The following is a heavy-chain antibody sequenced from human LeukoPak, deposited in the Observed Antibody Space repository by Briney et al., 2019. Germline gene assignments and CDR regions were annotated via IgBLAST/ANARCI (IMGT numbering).Heavy chain of an antibody. CDR1: GFTFSSYW. D-gene: IGHD6-19*01. CDR3: AKSIAVAGPPFDY. CDR2: INSDGSST. Sequence: GGSLRLSCAASGFTFSSYWMHWVRQAPGKGLMWVSRINSDGSSTNYADSVKGRFTISRDNSKNTLYLQMNSLRAEDTAVYYCAKSIAVAGPPFDYWGQGTLVTVSS. V-gene: IGHV3-74*01. J-gene: IGHJ4*02.